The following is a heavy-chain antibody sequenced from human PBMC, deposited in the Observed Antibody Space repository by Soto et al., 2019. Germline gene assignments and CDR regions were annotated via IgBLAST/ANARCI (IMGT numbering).Heavy chain of an antibody. Sequence: SVKVSCKASGGTFSSYTISWVRQAPGQGLEWMGRIIPILGIANYAQKFQGRVTITADKSTSTAYMELSSLRSEDTAVYYCARDPPQVVQGWFDPWGQGTLVTVSS. V-gene: IGHV1-69*04. CDR3: ARDPPQVVQGWFDP. CDR2: IIPILGIA. D-gene: IGHD6-6*01. CDR1: GGTFSSYT. J-gene: IGHJ5*02.